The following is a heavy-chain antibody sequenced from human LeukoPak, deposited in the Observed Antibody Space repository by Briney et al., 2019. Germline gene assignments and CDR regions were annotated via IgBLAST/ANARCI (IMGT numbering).Heavy chain of an antibody. J-gene: IGHJ1*01. CDR3: TGDVYQH. V-gene: IGHV3-53*01. D-gene: IGHD1-14*01. CDR1: GLTVNSKY. CDR2: IYSGGST. Sequence: GGSLRLSCAASGLTVNSKYMSWVRQAPGKGLEWVSIIYSGGSTNYADSVKGRFTISRDNSKNTVYLQMNSLRAEDTAVYYCTGDVYQHWGQGTLVTVSS.